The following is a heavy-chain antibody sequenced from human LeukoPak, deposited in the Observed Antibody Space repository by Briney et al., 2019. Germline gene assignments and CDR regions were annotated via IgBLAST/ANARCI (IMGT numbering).Heavy chain of an antibody. J-gene: IGHJ4*02. Sequence: GGSLRLSCAASGFTFSSYAMSWVRQAPGKGLEWVSSISSSSSYIYYADSVKGRFTISRDNAKNSLYLQMNSLRAEDTAVYYCARDYGGNSNKVLDYWGQGTLVTVSS. V-gene: IGHV3-21*01. CDR2: ISSSSSYI. CDR3: ARDYGGNSNKVLDY. D-gene: IGHD2-21*02. CDR1: GFTFSSYA.